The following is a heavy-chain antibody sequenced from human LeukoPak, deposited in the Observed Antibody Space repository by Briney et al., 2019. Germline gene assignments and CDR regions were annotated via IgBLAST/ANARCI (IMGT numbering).Heavy chain of an antibody. CDR1: GGSISSYY. CDR2: IYYSGST. CDR3: ARDYNWFDP. J-gene: IGHJ5*02. Sequence: SETLSLTCTVSGGSISSYYWSWIRQPPGKGLEWIGNIYYSGSTNYNPSLRSRVTISVDTSKNQFSLKLSSVTAADTAVYYCARDYNWFDPWGQGTLVTVSS. V-gene: IGHV4-59*01.